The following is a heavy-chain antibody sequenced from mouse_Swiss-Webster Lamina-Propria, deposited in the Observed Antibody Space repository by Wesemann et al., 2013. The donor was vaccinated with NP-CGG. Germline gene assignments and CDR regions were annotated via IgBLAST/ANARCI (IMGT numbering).Heavy chain of an antibody. CDR2: IRSKSNNYAT. V-gene: IGHV10S3*01. D-gene: IGHD1-2*01. Sequence: EVQLVETGGGLVQPKGSLKLSCAASGFTFNTNAMNWVRQAPGKGLEWVARIRSKSNNYATYYADSVKDRFTISRDDSQSMLYLQMNNLKTEDTAMYYCVRDLTTATWAWFAYWGQGTLVTVSA. J-gene: IGHJ3*01. CDR3: VRDLTTATWAWFAY. CDR1: GFTFNTNA.